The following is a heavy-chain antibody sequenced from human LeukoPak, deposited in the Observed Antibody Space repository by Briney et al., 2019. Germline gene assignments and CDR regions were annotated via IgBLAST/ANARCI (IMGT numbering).Heavy chain of an antibody. D-gene: IGHD5-12*01. CDR3: ARDVATAHDY. J-gene: IGHJ4*02. V-gene: IGHV3-21*01. CDR1: GFIFSTYS. Sequence: KSGGSLRLSCATSGFIFSTYSMNWVRQAPGKGLEWVSSISSGGRYIYYAHSVKGRFTISRDNNAKNSLYLQMNSLRVDDTAVYYCARDVATAHDYWGQGTLVTVSS. CDR2: ISSGGRYI.